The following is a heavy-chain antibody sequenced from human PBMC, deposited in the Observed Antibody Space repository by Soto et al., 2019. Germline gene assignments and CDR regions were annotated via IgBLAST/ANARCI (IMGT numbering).Heavy chain of an antibody. CDR3: ARGREAAARLDY. D-gene: IGHD2-2*01. CDR1: GGSFRGYY. CDR2: INHSGST. J-gene: IGHJ4*02. Sequence: PSETLSLTCAVYGGSFRGYYWSWIRQPPGKGLEWIGEINHSGSTNYNPSLKSRVTISVDTSKNQFSLKLSSVTAADTAVYYCARGREAAARLDYWGQGTLVTVSS. V-gene: IGHV4-34*01.